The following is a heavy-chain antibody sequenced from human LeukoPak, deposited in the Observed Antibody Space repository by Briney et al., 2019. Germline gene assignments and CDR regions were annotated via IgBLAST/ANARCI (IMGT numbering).Heavy chain of an antibody. CDR2: IIPIFGTA. V-gene: IGHV1-69*13. Sequence: ASVKVSCKASGGTFSSYAISWVRQAPGQGLEWMGGIIPIFGTANYAQKFQGRVTITADESTSTAYMELSSLRSEDTAVYYCARDSDSSSFFDYWGQGTLVTVPS. J-gene: IGHJ4*02. CDR3: ARDSDSSSFFDY. D-gene: IGHD6-13*01. CDR1: GGTFSSYA.